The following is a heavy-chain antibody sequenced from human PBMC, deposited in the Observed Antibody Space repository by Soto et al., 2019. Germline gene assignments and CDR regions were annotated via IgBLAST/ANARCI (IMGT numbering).Heavy chain of an antibody. Sequence: QVQLQESGPGLVKPSQTLSLTCTVSGGSISSGDYYWSWIRQPPGKGLEWIGYIYYSGSTYYNPSPKSRVTISVDTSKNQFSLKLSSVTAADTAVYYCASDEGDYGGGQYYFDYWGQGTLVTVSS. J-gene: IGHJ4*02. CDR3: ASDEGDYGGGQYYFDY. CDR1: GGSISSGDYY. CDR2: IYYSGST. V-gene: IGHV4-30-4*01. D-gene: IGHD4-17*01.